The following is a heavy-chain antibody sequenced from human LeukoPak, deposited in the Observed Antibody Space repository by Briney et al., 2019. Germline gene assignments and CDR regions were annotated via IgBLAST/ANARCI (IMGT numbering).Heavy chain of an antibody. CDR2: NNSDGSST. CDR3: ATDVPAVTIFGY. CDR1: GFTFSTYW. J-gene: IGHJ4*02. Sequence: PGGSLRLSCAASGFTFSTYWMHWVRQAPGTGLVWVSLNNSDGSSTNYADSVKGRFTISRDNAKNTLYLQMNSLRAEDTAVYYCATDVPAVTIFGYWGQGTLVTVSS. V-gene: IGHV3-74*01. D-gene: IGHD2-2*01.